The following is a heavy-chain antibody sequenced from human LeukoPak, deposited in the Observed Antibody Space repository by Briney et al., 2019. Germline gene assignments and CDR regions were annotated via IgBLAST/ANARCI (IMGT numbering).Heavy chain of an antibody. J-gene: IGHJ4*02. V-gene: IGHV4-59*08. Sequence: SETLSLTCTVSSGSTGGSISGNYWTWIRQSPGKGLEWIGNIYDIVSTNYNPSLKSRVTISIDTSKKQFSLRLKSVTAADTAVYYCARHGSYQWAIDDWGQGTLVTVSS. D-gene: IGHD3-10*01. CDR1: SGSTGGSISGNY. CDR3: ARHGSYQWAIDD. CDR2: IYDIVST.